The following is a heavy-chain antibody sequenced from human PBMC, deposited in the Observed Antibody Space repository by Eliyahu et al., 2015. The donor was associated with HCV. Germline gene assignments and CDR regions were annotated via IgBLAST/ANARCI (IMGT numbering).Heavy chain of an antibody. Sequence: QVQLQQWGAGLLKPSETLSLTCAVYGGSFSGYYWSWIRQPPGKGLEWIGEINHSGSTNYNPSLKSRVTISVDTSKNQFSLKLSSVTAADTAVYYCARAAKGYSGSYDYWGQGTLVTVSS. CDR3: ARAAKGYSGSYDY. D-gene: IGHD1-26*01. CDR2: INHSGST. V-gene: IGHV4-34*01. CDR1: GGSFSGYY. J-gene: IGHJ4*02.